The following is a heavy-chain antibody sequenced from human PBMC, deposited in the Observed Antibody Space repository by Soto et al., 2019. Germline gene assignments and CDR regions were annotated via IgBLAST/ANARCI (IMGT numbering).Heavy chain of an antibody. D-gene: IGHD6-19*01. CDR2: INNIGST. CDR3: AKDWFTSGWPVFDY. CDR1: GDSITNFY. Sequence: TLSLTCTFSGDSITNFYWSWIRQPPGKGLEWLGYINNIGSTNYNPSLKSRVTISVDTSKNQVSLKLTSVTAADTAVYYCAKDWFTSGWPVFDYWGQGTLVTVSS. V-gene: IGHV4-59*01. J-gene: IGHJ4*02.